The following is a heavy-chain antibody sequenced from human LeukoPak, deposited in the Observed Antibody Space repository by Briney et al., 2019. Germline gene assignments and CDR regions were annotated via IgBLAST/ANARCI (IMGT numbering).Heavy chain of an antibody. V-gene: IGHV3-23*01. CDR1: EFTLSNHP. CDR2: LSDTGDST. J-gene: IGHJ4*02. D-gene: IGHD2-15*01. Sequence: GGSLRLSCAASEFTLSNHPMYWVRQAPGKGLEWVSSLSDTGDSTHYADSVKGRFTISRDSARSALYLQMNSLRAEDTAVYYCAKGDCSSGSCYFDYWGQGSQVTVSS. CDR3: AKGDCSSGSCYFDY.